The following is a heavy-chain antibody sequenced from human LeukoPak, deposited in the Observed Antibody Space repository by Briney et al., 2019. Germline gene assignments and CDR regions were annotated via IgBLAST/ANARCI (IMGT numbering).Heavy chain of an antibody. CDR1: GFTFSSYA. CDR2: ISGSGGST. Sequence: PGGSLRLSCAASGFTFSSYAMSWVRQAPGKGLEWVSAISGSGGSTYYADSVKGRFTISRDNSKNTLYLQMNSLRAEDTAVYYCAKGTYDSSGYPEPFDCWGQGTLVTVSS. D-gene: IGHD3-22*01. V-gene: IGHV3-23*01. J-gene: IGHJ4*02. CDR3: AKGTYDSSGYPEPFDC.